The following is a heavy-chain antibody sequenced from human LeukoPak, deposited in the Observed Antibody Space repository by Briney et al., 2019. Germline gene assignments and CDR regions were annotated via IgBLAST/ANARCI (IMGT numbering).Heavy chain of an antibody. Sequence: ASVKVSCKASGYTFTGYYMHWVRQATGQGLEWMGWMNPNSGNTGYAQKFQGRVTMTRNTSISTAYMELSSLRSEDTAVYYCAIRLLWFGEGPRYDYWGQGTLVTVSS. V-gene: IGHV1-8*02. J-gene: IGHJ4*02. D-gene: IGHD3-10*01. CDR2: MNPNSGNT. CDR3: AIRLLWFGEGPRYDY. CDR1: GYTFTGYY.